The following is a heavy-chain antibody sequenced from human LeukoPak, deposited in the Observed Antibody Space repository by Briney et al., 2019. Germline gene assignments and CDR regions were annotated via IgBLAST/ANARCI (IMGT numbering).Heavy chain of an antibody. D-gene: IGHD6-19*01. CDR2: INPNSGGT. J-gene: IGHJ2*01. CDR3: ARGLKQWLVLWYFDL. Sequence: ASVKVSCKASGYTFTGYYMHWVRQAPGQGLEWMGWINPNSGGTNYAQKFQGRVTMTRDTSISTAYMELSRLRSDDTAVYYCARGLKQWLVLWYFDLWGRGTLVTVSS. CDR1: GYTFTGYY. V-gene: IGHV1-2*02.